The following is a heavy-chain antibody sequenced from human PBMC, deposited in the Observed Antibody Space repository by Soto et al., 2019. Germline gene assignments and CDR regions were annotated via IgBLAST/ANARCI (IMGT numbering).Heavy chain of an antibody. V-gene: IGHV3-21*01. CDR2: ISSDSTYI. J-gene: IGHJ4*02. D-gene: IGHD5-18*01. Sequence: PGGSLRLSCADSGFTFSSYSMNWVRQAPGKGLEWVSAISSDSTYIFYGDSVKGRFTISRDNAKNSLYLQMNSLRAEDTAVYYCARDQPGYSYGYGLGYWGQGTLVTVSS. CDR1: GFTFSSYS. CDR3: ARDQPGYSYGYGLGY.